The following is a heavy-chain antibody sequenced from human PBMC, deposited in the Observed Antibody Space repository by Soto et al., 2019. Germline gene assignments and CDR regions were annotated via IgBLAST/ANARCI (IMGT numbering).Heavy chain of an antibody. D-gene: IGHD6-13*01. V-gene: IGHV4-31*03. CDR1: GGSISSGGYY. CDR2: IYYSGST. Sequence: SETLSLTCTVSGGSISSGGYYWSWIRQHPGKGLEWIGYIYYSGSTYYNPSLKSRVTISVDTSKNQFSLKLSSVTAADTAVYYCARVELVVAQQLVNKDTYYYYYMDVWGKGTTVTVSS. J-gene: IGHJ6*03. CDR3: ARVELVVAQQLVNKDTYYYYYMDV.